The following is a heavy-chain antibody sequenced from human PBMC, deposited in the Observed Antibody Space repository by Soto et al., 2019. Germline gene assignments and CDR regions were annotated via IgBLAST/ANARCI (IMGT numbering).Heavy chain of an antibody. CDR3: ARDARAAAGKNPY. CDR2: ISAYNGNT. D-gene: IGHD6-13*01. V-gene: IGHV1-18*01. CDR1: GYTFTSYG. J-gene: IGHJ4*02. Sequence: APVKVSCKASGYTFTSYGVSWVRQAPGQGLEWMGWISAYNGNTNYAQKFQGRVTMTTGTSTSTAYMELRSLISDDTAVYYWARDARAAAGKNPYWGQGTLVTVSS.